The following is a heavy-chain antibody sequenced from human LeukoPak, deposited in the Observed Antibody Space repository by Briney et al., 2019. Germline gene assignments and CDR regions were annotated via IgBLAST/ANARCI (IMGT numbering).Heavy chain of an antibody. J-gene: IGHJ4*02. CDR2: ISGSGGST. D-gene: IGHD2-21*01. V-gene: IGHV3-23*01. CDR1: GFTLSSYA. Sequence: GWSLRLSCAASGFTLSSYAMGWVRQAPGKGLEWVSAISGSGGSTYYADSVKGRFTISRDNSKNTLYLQMNSLRAEDTAVYYCAKFLPTHIVVANYYFDYWGQRTLVTVSS. CDR3: AKFLPTHIVVANYYFDY.